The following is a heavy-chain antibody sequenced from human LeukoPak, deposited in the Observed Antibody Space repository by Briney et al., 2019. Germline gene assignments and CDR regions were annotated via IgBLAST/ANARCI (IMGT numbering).Heavy chain of an antibody. Sequence: ASVKVSCKASGYTFTSYAMHWVRQAPGQRLEWMGWINAGNGNTKYSQKFQGRVTITRDTSASTAYMELSSLRSEDTAVYYCARELGSYYDSSGYYNYYYYGMDVWGQGTTVTVSS. CDR3: ARELGSYYDSSGYYNYYYYGMDV. D-gene: IGHD3-22*01. V-gene: IGHV1-3*01. CDR1: GYTFTSYA. J-gene: IGHJ6*02. CDR2: INAGNGNT.